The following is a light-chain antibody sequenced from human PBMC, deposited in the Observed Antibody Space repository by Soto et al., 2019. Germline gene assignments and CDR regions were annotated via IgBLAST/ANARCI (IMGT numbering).Light chain of an antibody. CDR2: GAS. CDR1: QSVSSSY. V-gene: IGKV3-15*01. CDR3: QQYKNGWT. Sequence: ESVLTQAPGTLSLSPGERATLYCRASQSVSSSYLAWYQQKPDQAPRLLIYGASTRATGIPAKFSGGGSGTEFTLTISSLQSEDFAIYYCQQYKNGWTFGQGTKVDI. J-gene: IGKJ1*01.